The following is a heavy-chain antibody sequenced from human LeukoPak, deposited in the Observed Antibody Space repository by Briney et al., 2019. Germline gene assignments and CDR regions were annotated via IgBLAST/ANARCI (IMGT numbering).Heavy chain of an antibody. CDR3: ARGRVGSGWYVTRNWFDP. J-gene: IGHJ5*02. D-gene: IGHD6-19*01. CDR2: MNPNSGNT. Sequence: GASVKVSCKSSGATFSNFAISWVRQAPGQGLEWMGWMNPNSGNTGYAQKFQGRVTMTRNTSISTAYMELSSLRSEDTAVYYCARGRVGSGWYVTRNWFDPWGQGTLVTVSS. CDR1: GATFSNFA. V-gene: IGHV1-8*02.